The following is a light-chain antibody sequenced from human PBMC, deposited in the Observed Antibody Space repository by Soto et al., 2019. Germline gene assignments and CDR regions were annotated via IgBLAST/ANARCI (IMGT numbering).Light chain of an antibody. CDR3: QQYNNWPLT. J-gene: IGKJ4*01. CDR2: GAS. CDR1: QTVRRN. V-gene: IGKV3-15*01. Sequence: VFTQSPDTLSVSPGERATLYCRASQTVRRNLAWYQQKPGQAPRLLIFGASTRATGIPARFSGSGSGTEFTLTISSLQSEDFAVYYCQQYNNWPLTFGGGTKVDIK.